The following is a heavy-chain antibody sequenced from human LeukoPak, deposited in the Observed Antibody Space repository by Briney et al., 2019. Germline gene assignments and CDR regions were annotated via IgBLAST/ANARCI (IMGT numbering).Heavy chain of an antibody. Sequence: AGGSLRLSCAASGFTFSSYAMHWVRQAPGKGLEWVAVISYDGSNKYYADSVKGRFTISRDNSKNTLYLQMNSLRAEDTAVYYCARRFSGSYYKGHAFDIWGQGTMVTVSS. J-gene: IGHJ3*02. CDR3: ARRFSGSYYKGHAFDI. V-gene: IGHV3-30*14. CDR2: ISYDGSNK. D-gene: IGHD3-10*01. CDR1: GFTFSSYA.